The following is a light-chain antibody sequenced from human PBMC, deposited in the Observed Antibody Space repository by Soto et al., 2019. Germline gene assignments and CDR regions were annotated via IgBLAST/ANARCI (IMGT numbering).Light chain of an antibody. J-gene: IGLJ1*01. CDR1: SSNIGDNS. V-gene: IGLV1-51*01. CDR3: CSYTGSSNYV. Sequence: QSVLTQPPSMSAAPGQMVAISCSGTSSNIGDNSVSWYQHFPGTAPKVLIYDNNRRPSGIPDRFSGSKSGTSATLTIIGLQTGDEADYYCCSYTGSSNYVFGTGTKVTVL. CDR2: DNN.